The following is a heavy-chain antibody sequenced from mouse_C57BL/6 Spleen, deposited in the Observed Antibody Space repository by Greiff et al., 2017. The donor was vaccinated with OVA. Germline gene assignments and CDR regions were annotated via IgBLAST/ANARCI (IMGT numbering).Heavy chain of an antibody. Sequence: VQLQQPGAELVRPGSSVKLSCKASGYTFTSYWMHWVKQRPIQGLEWIGNIDPSDSDTHYNQKFKDKATLPVDKSSSTAYMQLSSLTSEDSAVYYCARGLYYYVSSYDAMDYWGQGTSVTVSS. CDR2: IDPSDSDT. CDR1: GYTFTSYW. D-gene: IGHD1-1*01. V-gene: IGHV1-52*01. J-gene: IGHJ4*01. CDR3: ARGLYYYVSSYDAMDY.